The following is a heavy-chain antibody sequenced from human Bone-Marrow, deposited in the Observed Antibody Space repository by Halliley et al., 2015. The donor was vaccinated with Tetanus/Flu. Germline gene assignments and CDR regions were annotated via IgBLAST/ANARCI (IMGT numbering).Heavy chain of an antibody. CDR3: ANNTVFGPFDS. CDR1: GGTFNSYT. D-gene: IGHD3-3*01. Sequence: QLVQSGAEVKKPGSSVRVSCQASGGTFNSYTFNWVRQAPGRGLEWMGRIIPTFHSATYAQNFLGRVTITADKSTSTTYMQLNSLTYEDTAVYYCANNTVFGPFDSWGQGTLVAVSS. V-gene: IGHV1-69*06. CDR2: IIPTFHSA. J-gene: IGHJ5*01.